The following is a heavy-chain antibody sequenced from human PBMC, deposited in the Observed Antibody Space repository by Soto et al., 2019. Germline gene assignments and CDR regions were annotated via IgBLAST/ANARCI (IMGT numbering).Heavy chain of an antibody. CDR2: IIPILGTT. CDR3: ARGRVVTAIPYYYYSMDV. V-gene: IGHV1-69*13. D-gene: IGHD2-21*02. Sequence: GASVKVSCKASGGSFDKNAVTWVRRAPGQGLEWMGAIIPILGTTTYAQIFRGRVTITADASTSTAYMELHSLRSEDTAVYFCARGRVVTAIPYYYYSMDVWGQGTTVTVSS. CDR1: GGSFDKNA. J-gene: IGHJ6*02.